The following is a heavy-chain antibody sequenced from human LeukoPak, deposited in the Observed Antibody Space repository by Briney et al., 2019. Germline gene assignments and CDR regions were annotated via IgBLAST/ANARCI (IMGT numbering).Heavy chain of an antibody. CDR3: ARQGSNWFDP. CDR1: GGSISSNIHF. CDR2: IYYTGTT. D-gene: IGHD2-8*01. Sequence: PETLSLTCTVSGGSISSNIHFWGWIRQPPGKGLEWIGSIYYTGTTYYTPSLKSRVTMSVDTSKSQFSLKLTSVTASDTAIYYCARQGSNWFDPWGQGTLVTVSS. V-gene: IGHV4-39*01. J-gene: IGHJ5*02.